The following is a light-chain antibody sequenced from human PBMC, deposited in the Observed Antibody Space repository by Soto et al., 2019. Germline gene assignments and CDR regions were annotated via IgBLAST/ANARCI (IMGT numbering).Light chain of an antibody. Sequence: EIVLTQSPGTLSLSPGERATLSCRASQSVSSTYLAWYQQRPGQAPRLLIYGASGRATGIPDRFSGSGSGTDFTLTISRLEPEDFAGYYCQQLGSAFHTFGPGTKVDIK. J-gene: IGKJ3*01. CDR3: QQLGSAFHT. CDR2: GAS. CDR1: QSVSSTY. V-gene: IGKV3-20*01.